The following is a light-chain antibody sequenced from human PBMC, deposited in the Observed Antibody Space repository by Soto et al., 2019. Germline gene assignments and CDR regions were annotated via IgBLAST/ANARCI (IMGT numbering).Light chain of an antibody. CDR2: SAS. V-gene: IGKV1-39*01. CDR1: QSISSY. CDR3: QQSYTTPRT. Sequence: DIQMTQSPSSLSASVGDRVTITCRASQSISSYLNWYQQKPGKAPKVLIYSASSLQSGVPSRFSGSGSGTDFTLTISSLQREDFATYYCQQSYTTPRTFGQGTKVEIK. J-gene: IGKJ1*01.